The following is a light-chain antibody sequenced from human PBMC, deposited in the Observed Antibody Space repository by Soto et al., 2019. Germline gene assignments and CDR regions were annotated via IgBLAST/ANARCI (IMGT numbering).Light chain of an antibody. CDR2: DNT. V-gene: IGLV1-40*01. Sequence: QSVLTQPPSVSGAPGQRITISCTGSSSNIGAGYDVHWYQQLPGTAPKLLIYDNTNRPSGVPDRFSGSKSGTSASLAITGLQAEDEADYYCQSYDSSLSGSYVXGTGTKVTVL. CDR3: QSYDSSLSGSYV. J-gene: IGLJ1*01. CDR1: SSNIGAGYD.